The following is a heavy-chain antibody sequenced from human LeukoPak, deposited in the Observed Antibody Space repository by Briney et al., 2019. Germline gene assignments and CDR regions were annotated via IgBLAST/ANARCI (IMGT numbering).Heavy chain of an antibody. CDR3: ARDTSSSWYDY. V-gene: IGHV1-46*01. CDR2: INPSGGST. D-gene: IGHD6-13*01. Sequence: ASVKVSCKASGYTFTSYYMHWVRQAPGQGLEWMGIINPSGGSTSYAQKFQGRVTMTRDPSTSTGYMELSSLRSEDTAVYYCARDTSSSWYDYWGQGTLVTVSS. J-gene: IGHJ4*02. CDR1: GYTFTSYY.